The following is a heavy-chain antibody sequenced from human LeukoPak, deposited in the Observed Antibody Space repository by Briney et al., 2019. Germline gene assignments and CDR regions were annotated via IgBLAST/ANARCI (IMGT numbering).Heavy chain of an antibody. V-gene: IGHV3-48*02. CDR3: ASSPGLDV. CDR1: EFTFSRFN. J-gene: IGHJ6*02. CDR2: ISSSSSSI. Sequence: GGSLRLSCTASEFTFSRFNMNWVRAAPGKGLEWVSYISSSSSSIYYADSVKGRFTVSRDNANTSLYLQMNSLRDEDTAVYYCASSPGLDVWGQGTTVTVSS.